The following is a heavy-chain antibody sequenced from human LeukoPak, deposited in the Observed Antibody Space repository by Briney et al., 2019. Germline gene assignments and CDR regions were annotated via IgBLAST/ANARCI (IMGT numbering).Heavy chain of an antibody. J-gene: IGHJ6*03. CDR3: AKDLRFLYMDL. Sequence: GGSLRLSCAASGFTFSGSAMHWVRQASGKGLEWVGRIRSKANSYATAYAASVKGRFTISRDDSKNTAYLQMNSLRAEDTAVYYCAKDLRFLYMDLWGKGTTVTISS. D-gene: IGHD3-3*01. CDR1: GFTFSGSA. V-gene: IGHV3-73*01. CDR2: IRSKANSYAT.